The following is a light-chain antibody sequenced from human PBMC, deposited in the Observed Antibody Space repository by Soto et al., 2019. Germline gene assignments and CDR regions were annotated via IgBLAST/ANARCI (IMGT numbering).Light chain of an antibody. V-gene: IGLV1-44*01. CDR1: SSNIGSNT. CDR3: ATWDDSLNGWV. J-gene: IGLJ3*02. CDR2: SSN. Sequence: QSVLTQPPSVSGTPGQRVTISCSGSSSNIGSNTVNWYQQLPGTAPKLLIYSSNQRPSGVPDRFSGSKSGTSASLAISGLQSEDEADYYCATWDDSLNGWVFGGGTQLTVL.